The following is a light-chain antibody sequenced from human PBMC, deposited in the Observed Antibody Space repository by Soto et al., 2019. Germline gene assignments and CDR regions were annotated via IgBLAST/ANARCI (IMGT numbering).Light chain of an antibody. CDR1: QSISNF. J-gene: IGKJ4*01. CDR2: AAS. Sequence: DIQMTQSPSSLSASVGDRVTISCRASQSISNFLNWYQQRPGKAPKLLISAASNLQSGVPSRFSGSGSGTDFTLTISSVQPEDFASYYCQQAYSTLLTFGGGTKVEIK. CDR3: QQAYSTLLT. V-gene: IGKV1-39*01.